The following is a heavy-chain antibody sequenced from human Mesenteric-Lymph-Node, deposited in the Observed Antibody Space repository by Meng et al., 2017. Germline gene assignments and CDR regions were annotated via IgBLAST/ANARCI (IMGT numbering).Heavy chain of an antibody. CDR2: IKPDGSET. J-gene: IGHJ5*01. D-gene: IGHD3/OR15-3a*01. V-gene: IGHV3-7*01. Sequence: GGSLRLSCVASGFTFSDNWMTWVRQAPGKGLEWVASIKPDGSETKYVDSVKGRFTISRDNAKNSLLLQMNSLRVEDTALYYCARALGWGRFDSWGQGTLVTVSS. CDR1: GFTFSDNW. CDR3: ARALGWGRFDS.